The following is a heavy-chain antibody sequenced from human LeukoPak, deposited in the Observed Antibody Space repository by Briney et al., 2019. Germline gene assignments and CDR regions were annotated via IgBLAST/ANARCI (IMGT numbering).Heavy chain of an antibody. J-gene: IGHJ4*02. CDR1: GFTVSSND. CDR2: ISGSGGST. CDR3: AKDRDSSGWKYYFDY. Sequence: GGSLRLSCAASGFTVSSNDMSWVRRAPGKGLEWVSAISGSGGSTYYADSVKGRFTISRDNSKNTLYLQMNSLRAEDTAVYYCAKDRDSSGWKYYFDYWGQGTLVTVSS. V-gene: IGHV3-23*01. D-gene: IGHD6-19*01.